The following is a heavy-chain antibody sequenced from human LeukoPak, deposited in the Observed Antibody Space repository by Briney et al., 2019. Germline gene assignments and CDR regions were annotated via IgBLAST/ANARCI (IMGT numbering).Heavy chain of an antibody. CDR3: AKDGGVVEDYDSSGYYNY. D-gene: IGHD3-22*01. CDR2: ISGSGGST. CDR1: GFTFSSYA. V-gene: IGHV3-23*01. Sequence: PGGSLRPSCAASGFTFSSYAMSWVRQAPGKGLEWVSAISGSGGSTYYADSVKGRFTISRGNSKNTLYLQMNSLRAEDTAVYYCAKDGGVVEDYDSSGYYNYWGQGTLVTVSS. J-gene: IGHJ4*02.